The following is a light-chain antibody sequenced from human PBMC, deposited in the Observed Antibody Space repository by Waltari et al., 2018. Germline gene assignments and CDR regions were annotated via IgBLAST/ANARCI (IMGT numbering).Light chain of an antibody. CDR1: NSNIASNT. CDR3: AAWDDSLSGRV. J-gene: IGLJ3*02. Sequence: QSVLTQPPSASGTPGQGVTISCSGSNSNIASNTVSWYQQFPGTAPQLLIHTDTQRPSGVPDRFSGSKSGTSASLAISGLQSEDEAHYFCAAWDDSLSGRVFGGGTKVTVI. CDR2: TDT. V-gene: IGLV1-44*01.